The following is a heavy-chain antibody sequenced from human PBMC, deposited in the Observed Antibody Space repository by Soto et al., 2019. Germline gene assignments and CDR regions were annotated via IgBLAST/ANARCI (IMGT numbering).Heavy chain of an antibody. Sequence: QVQLQESGPGLVKPSETLSLTCTVSGGSLSSYYWSWIRQPPGKGLEWIGYIYNSGSTNYNPSLKSRVTISVDTSKNQFSLKLSSVTAADTAVYYCARRAVADDWYFDYWGQGTLVTVSS. CDR3: ARRAVADDWYFDY. J-gene: IGHJ4*02. D-gene: IGHD6-19*01. CDR2: IYNSGST. V-gene: IGHV4-59*08. CDR1: GGSLSSYY.